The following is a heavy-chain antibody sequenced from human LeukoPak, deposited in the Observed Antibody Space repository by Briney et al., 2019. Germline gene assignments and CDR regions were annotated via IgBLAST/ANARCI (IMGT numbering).Heavy chain of an antibody. CDR3: ARGYSSHYYYCMDV. Sequence: GGTLRLSCAASGFTFSNHGMNWVRQAPGKGLEWVSGISPSGDITYYADSVKGRFTISRDNAKNSLYLQMNSLRAEDTALYYCARGYSSHYYYCMDVWGKGTTVTVSS. V-gene: IGHV3-23*01. CDR1: GFTFSNHG. D-gene: IGHD6-13*01. J-gene: IGHJ6*03. CDR2: ISPSGDIT.